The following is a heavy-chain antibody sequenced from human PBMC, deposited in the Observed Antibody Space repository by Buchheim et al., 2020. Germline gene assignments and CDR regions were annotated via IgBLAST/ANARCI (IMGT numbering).Heavy chain of an antibody. J-gene: IGHJ6*02. Sequence: QVQLQESGPGLVKPSQTLSLTCTVSGGSISSGGYYWSWIRQHPGKGLEWIGYIYYSGSTYYNPSLKSRVTISVDTSKNQFSLKLSSVTAADTAVYYCARDNRAEEYYDFWSGYYRPPLRLVGGMDVWGQGTT. D-gene: IGHD3-3*01. V-gene: IGHV4-31*03. CDR2: IYYSGST. CDR3: ARDNRAEEYYDFWSGYYRPPLRLVGGMDV. CDR1: GGSISSGGYY.